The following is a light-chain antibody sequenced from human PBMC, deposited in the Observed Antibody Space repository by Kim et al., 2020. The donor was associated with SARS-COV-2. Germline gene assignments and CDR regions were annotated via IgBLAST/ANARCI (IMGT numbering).Light chain of an antibody. Sequence: LDPGERAHRDCRASQSLASNFLAWYQQKPGQAPRLVIYDASSRATGIPDRFSGSGSGTDFTLTISRLEPEDFAVYFCQQYGRSLTFGGGTKVDIK. J-gene: IGKJ4*01. CDR3: QQYGRSLT. V-gene: IGKV3-20*01. CDR2: DAS. CDR1: QSLASNF.